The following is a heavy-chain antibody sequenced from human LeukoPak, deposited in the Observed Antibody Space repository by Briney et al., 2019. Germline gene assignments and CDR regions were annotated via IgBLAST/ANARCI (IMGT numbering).Heavy chain of an antibody. CDR2: ISAYNGIT. CDR1: GYTFINYG. Sequence: ASVKVSCKASGYTFINYGISWVRRAPGQGLEWMGWISAYNGITNYAQKLQGRVTMTTDTSTKIAYMELRSLRSDDTALYYCARDQNYYDSSGPDYWGQGTLVTVSS. V-gene: IGHV1-18*01. D-gene: IGHD3-22*01. CDR3: ARDQNYYDSSGPDY. J-gene: IGHJ4*02.